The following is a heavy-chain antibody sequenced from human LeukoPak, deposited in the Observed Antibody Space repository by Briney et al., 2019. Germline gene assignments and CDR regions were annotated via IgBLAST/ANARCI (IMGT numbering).Heavy chain of an antibody. J-gene: IGHJ5*02. V-gene: IGHV4-39*01. CDR3: ARHVARIPNGFDP. CDR2: IYYSGST. D-gene: IGHD2-2*02. Sequence: SETLSLTCTVSGGSISNYYWGWIRQPPGEGLEWIGSIYYSGSTYYNPSLKSRVTISVDTSKNQFSLKLSSVTAADTAVYYCARHVARIPNGFDPWGQGTLVTVSS. CDR1: GGSISNYY.